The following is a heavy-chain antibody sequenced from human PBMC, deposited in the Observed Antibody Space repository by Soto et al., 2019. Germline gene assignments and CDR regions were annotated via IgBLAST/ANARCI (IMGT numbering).Heavy chain of an antibody. V-gene: IGHV4-4*02. CDR3: VRDADETAIVPAPWLV. D-gene: IGHD2-21*02. CDR2: IYHSGST. J-gene: IGHJ6*02. CDR1: GGSISSSHW. Sequence: SETLSLTCAVSGGSISSSHWWGWVRQAPGKGLKWIGEIYHSGSTNYNPSLKSRITMSVDKSKNQFSVNLSSVTAADTAVYYCVRDADETAIVPAPWLVWGRGTMVTVSS.